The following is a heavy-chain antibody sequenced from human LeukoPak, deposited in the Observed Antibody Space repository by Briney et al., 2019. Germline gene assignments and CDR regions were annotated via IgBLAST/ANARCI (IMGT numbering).Heavy chain of an antibody. Sequence: SKTLSLTCTVSGGSISSGDYYWSWIRQPPGKGLEWIGYIYYSGSTYYNPSLKSRVTISVDTSKNQFSLKLSSVTAADTAVYYCARALQDNWNGARWFDPWGQGTLVTVSS. D-gene: IGHD1-20*01. CDR3: ARALQDNWNGARWFDP. CDR1: GGSISSGDYY. CDR2: IYYSGST. J-gene: IGHJ5*02. V-gene: IGHV4-30-4*08.